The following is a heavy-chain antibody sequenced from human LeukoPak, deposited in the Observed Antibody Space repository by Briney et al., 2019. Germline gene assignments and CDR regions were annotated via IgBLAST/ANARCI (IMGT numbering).Heavy chain of an antibody. V-gene: IGHV4-38-2*02. CDR2: IYHSGST. D-gene: IGHD2-8*01. Sequence: SETLSLTCTVSGYSISSGYYWGWIRQPPGKGLEWIGSIYHSGSTYYNPSLKSRVTISVDTSKNQFSLKLSSVTAADTAVYYCASSIVPETQELNYWGQGALVTVSS. CDR1: GYSISSGYY. CDR3: ASSIVPETQELNY. J-gene: IGHJ4*02.